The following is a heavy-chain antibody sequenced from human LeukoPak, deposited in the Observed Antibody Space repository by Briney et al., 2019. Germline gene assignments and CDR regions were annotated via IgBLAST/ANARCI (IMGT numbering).Heavy chain of an antibody. V-gene: IGHV1-18*01. CDR1: GYTFTSCG. D-gene: IGHD3-3*01. J-gene: IGHJ6*02. Sequence: ASVKVSCKASGYTFTSCGISWVRQAPGQGLEWMGWISAYNGNTNYAQKLQGRVTMTTDTSTSTAYMELRSLRSEDTAVYYCARGKGYYDFWSAYPVNYYYYGMDVWGQGTTVTVYS. CDR2: ISAYNGNT. CDR3: ARGKGYYDFWSAYPVNYYYYGMDV.